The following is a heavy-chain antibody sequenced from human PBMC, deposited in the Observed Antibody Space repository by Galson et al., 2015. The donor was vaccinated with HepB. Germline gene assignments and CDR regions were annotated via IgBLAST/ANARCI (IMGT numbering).Heavy chain of an antibody. J-gene: IGHJ6*02. Sequence: SLRLSCAASGFTFDDYGMSWVRQAPGKGLEWVSGINWNGGSTGYADSVKGRFTISRDNAKNSLYLQMNSLRAEDTALYYCARTNGSPEYYYYGMDVWGQGTTVTVSS. CDR1: GFTFDDYG. CDR2: INWNGGST. D-gene: IGHD3-10*01. V-gene: IGHV3-20*04. CDR3: ARTNGSPEYYYYGMDV.